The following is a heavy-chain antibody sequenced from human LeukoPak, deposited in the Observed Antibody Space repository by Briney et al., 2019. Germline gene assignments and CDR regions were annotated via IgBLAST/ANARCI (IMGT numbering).Heavy chain of an antibody. Sequence: PGGSLRLSCAASGFTSSSYAMSWVRQAPGKGLEWVSAISGSGGSTYYADSVKGWFTISRDNSKNTLYLQMNSLRAEDTAVYYCAKKRSYSSGWTIDYWGQGTLVTVSS. V-gene: IGHV3-23*01. J-gene: IGHJ4*02. CDR1: GFTSSSYA. CDR3: AKKRSYSSGWTIDY. D-gene: IGHD6-19*01. CDR2: ISGSGGST.